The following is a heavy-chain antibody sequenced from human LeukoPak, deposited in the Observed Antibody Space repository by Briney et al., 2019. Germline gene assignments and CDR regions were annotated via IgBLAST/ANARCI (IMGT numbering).Heavy chain of an antibody. CDR2: IIPIFGIA. J-gene: IGHJ6*02. CDR3: ARGEMATIRDYYYYGMDV. V-gene: IGHV1-69*04. CDR1: GGTFSSYA. Sequence: SVKVSCKASGGTFSSYAISWVRQSPGQGLEWMGRIIPIFGIANYAQKFQGRVTITADKSTSTAYMELSSLRSEDTAVYYCARGEMATIRDYYYYGMDVWGQGTTVTVSS. D-gene: IGHD5-24*01.